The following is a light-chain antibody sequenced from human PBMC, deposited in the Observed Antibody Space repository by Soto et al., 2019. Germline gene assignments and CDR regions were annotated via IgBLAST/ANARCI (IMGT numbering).Light chain of an antibody. CDR2: GAS. J-gene: IGKJ1*01. Sequence: EIVLTQSPGTLSLSPGERATLSCRASQSISSTYLAWYQQKPGQAPRLLIYGASTRATGIPARFSGSGSGTEFTLTISSLQSEDFAVYYCQQYNNWPQTIGQGTKVDIK. CDR3: QQYNNWPQT. CDR1: QSISSTY. V-gene: IGKV3-15*01.